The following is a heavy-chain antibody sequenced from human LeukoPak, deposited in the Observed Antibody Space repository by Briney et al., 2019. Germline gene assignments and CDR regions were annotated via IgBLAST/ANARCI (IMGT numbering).Heavy chain of an antibody. CDR1: GFTFSSYG. CDR2: IWYDGSNK. CDR3: ARDGGLNWFDP. J-gene: IGHJ5*02. V-gene: IGHV3-33*01. Sequence: PGRSLRLSCAASGFTFSSYGMHWVRQAPGKGLEWVAVIWYDGSNKYYADSVKGRFTISRDNSKNTLYLQMNSLRAEDTAVYYCARDGGLNWFDPWNQGTLVTVSS. D-gene: IGHD3-16*01.